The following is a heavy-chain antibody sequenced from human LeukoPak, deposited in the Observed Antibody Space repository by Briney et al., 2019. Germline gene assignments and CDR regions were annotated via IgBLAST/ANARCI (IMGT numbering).Heavy chain of an antibody. J-gene: IGHJ3*02. CDR1: GYTFTGYY. D-gene: IGHD1-1*01. CDR3: ARVGPRYGAFDI. V-gene: IGHV1-8*03. Sequence: ASVKVSCKASGYTFTGYYMHWVRQAPGQGLEWMGWMNPNSGNTGYAQKFQGRVTITRNTSISTAYMELSSLRSEDTAVYYCARVGPRYGAFDIWGQGTMVTVSS. CDR2: MNPNSGNT.